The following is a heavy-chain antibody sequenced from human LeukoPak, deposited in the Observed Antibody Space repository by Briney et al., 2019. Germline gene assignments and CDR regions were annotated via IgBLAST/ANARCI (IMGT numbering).Heavy chain of an antibody. J-gene: IGHJ6*02. CDR3: ARSVYCSGGSCYSDYYYGMDV. V-gene: IGHV4-59*08. D-gene: IGHD2-15*01. Sequence: SETLSLTCTVSGGSISSYYWSWIRQPPVKELEWIGYIYYSGSTNYNPSLKSRVTISVDTSKNQFSLKLSSVTAADTAVYYCARSVYCSGGSCYSDYYYGMDVWGQGTTVTVSS. CDR1: GGSISSYY. CDR2: IYYSGST.